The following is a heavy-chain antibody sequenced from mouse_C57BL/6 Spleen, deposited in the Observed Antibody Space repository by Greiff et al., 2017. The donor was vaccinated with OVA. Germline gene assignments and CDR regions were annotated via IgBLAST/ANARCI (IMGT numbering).Heavy chain of an antibody. J-gene: IGHJ2*01. D-gene: IGHD1-1*01. CDR3: ARDGSSYGDY. CDR1: GYTFTDYY. V-gene: IGHV1-76*01. Sequence: VQLQQSGAELVRPGASVKLSCKASGYTFTDYYINWVKQRPGQGLEWIARIYPGSGNTYYNEKFKGKATLTAEKSSSTAYMQLSSLTSEDSAVYFCARDGSSYGDYWGQGTTLTVSS. CDR2: IYPGSGNT.